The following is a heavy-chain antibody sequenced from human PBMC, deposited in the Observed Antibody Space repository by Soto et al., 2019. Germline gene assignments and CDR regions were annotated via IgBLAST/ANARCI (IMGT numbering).Heavy chain of an antibody. Sequence: GGSLRLSCAASGFTFSSSWMSWVRQAPGKRLEWVADISYVGSDKLYVDSVKGRFTVSRDNSKNTLYLQMNSLRAEDTAVYYCARDDSSSGWEYYFDYWGQGTLVTVSS. CDR2: ISYVGSDK. V-gene: IGHV3-7*01. CDR3: ARDDSSSGWEYYFDY. CDR1: GFTFSSSW. J-gene: IGHJ4*02. D-gene: IGHD6-19*01.